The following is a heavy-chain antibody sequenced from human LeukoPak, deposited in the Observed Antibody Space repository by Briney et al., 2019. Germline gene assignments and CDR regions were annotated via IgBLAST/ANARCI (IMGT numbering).Heavy chain of an antibody. Sequence: SVKVSCKASGGTFSSYAISWVRQAPGQGHEWMGGIIPIFGTANYAQKFQGRVTITADKSTSTAYMELSSLRSEDMAVYYCARGLPSPADHYYMDVWGKGTTVTVSS. V-gene: IGHV1-69*06. CDR3: ARGLPSPADHYYMDV. J-gene: IGHJ6*03. CDR1: GGTFSSYA. CDR2: IIPIFGTA. D-gene: IGHD3-16*01.